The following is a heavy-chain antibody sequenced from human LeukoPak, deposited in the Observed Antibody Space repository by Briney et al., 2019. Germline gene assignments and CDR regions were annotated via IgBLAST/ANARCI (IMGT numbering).Heavy chain of an antibody. D-gene: IGHD3-16*02. Sequence: SETLSLTCTVSGYSISSGYYWGWIRQPPGKGLEWIGSIYHSGSTYYNPSLKSRVTISVDTSKNQFSLKLSSVTAADTAVYYCAREIYDYVWGSYRYPSYWGQGTLVTVSS. J-gene: IGHJ4*02. CDR1: GYSISSGYY. CDR3: AREIYDYVWGSYRYPSY. V-gene: IGHV4-38-2*02. CDR2: IYHSGST.